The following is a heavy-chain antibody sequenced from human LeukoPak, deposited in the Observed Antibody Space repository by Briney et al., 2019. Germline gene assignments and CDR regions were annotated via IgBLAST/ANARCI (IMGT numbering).Heavy chain of an antibody. D-gene: IGHD6-19*01. CDR1: GFTFSSYS. Sequence: QPGGSLRLSCAASGFTFSSYSMNWVRQAPGKGLEWVSYISSSSSTIYYADSVKGRFTISRDNAKNSLYLQMNSLRAEDTAVYYCAREAAVAGWGYWGQGTLVTVSS. CDR3: AREAAVAGWGY. CDR2: ISSSSSTI. V-gene: IGHV3-48*04. J-gene: IGHJ4*02.